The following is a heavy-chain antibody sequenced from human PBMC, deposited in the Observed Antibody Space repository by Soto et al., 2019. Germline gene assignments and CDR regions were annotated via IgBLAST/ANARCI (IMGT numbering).Heavy chain of an antibody. CDR2: ISYNGGST. V-gene: IGHV3-64*01. Sequence: EVQLVESGGGLVQPGGSLRLSCAASGFTCSSYSIHWVRQAPGKGLEFVSAISYNGGSTYYANSVKGRFTISRDDSKNTLYLQMGSLRAEDMAVYYCARVGSGSGLDYWGQGTLVTVSS. J-gene: IGHJ4*02. CDR1: GFTCSSYS. CDR3: ARVGSGSGLDY. D-gene: IGHD6-19*01.